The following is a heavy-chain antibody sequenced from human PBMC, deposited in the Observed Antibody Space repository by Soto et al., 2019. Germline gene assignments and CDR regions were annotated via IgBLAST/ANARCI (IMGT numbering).Heavy chain of an antibody. CDR1: GYTFTGYY. CDR3: ARAMVRGVIIMPNDY. D-gene: IGHD3-10*01. V-gene: IGHV1-2*02. CDR2: INPNSGGT. J-gene: IGHJ4*02. Sequence: ASVKVSCKASGYTFTGYYMHWVRQAPGQGLEWMGWINPNSGGTNYAQKFQGRVTMTRDTSISTAYMELSRLRSGDTAVYYCARAMVRGVIIMPNDYWGQGTLVTVSS.